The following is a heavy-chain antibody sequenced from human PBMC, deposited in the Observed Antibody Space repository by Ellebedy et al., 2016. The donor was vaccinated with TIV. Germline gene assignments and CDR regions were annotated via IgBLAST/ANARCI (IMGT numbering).Heavy chain of an antibody. V-gene: IGHV1-46*01. Sequence: AASVKVSCKASGYTFTGYYMHWVRQAPGLGLEWMGRIIPIVEITIYAQRFQDRVTISEDNFTNTVYMEMSSLRSEDTAMYYCATGPPKWEVPLDLDSWGQGTLVIVSS. D-gene: IGHD1-26*01. CDR2: IIPIVEIT. CDR3: ATGPPKWEVPLDLDS. CDR1: GYTFTGYY. J-gene: IGHJ4*02.